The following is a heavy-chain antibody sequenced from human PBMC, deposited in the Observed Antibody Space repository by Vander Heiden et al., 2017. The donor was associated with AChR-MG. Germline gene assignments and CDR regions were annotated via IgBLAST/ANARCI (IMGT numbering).Heavy chain of an antibody. Sequence: QVQLVESGGGVVQPGRSLRLSCAAPGFTFSSYAMHWVRQAPGKGLEWVAVVSFDGNNKYYADSVKGRFTISRDNSKNTLYLQMNSLRGEDTAVYYCARDRVSNSGWNALDYWGQGTLVTVSS. CDR3: ARDRVSNSGWNALDY. CDR2: VSFDGNNK. V-gene: IGHV3-30-3*01. D-gene: IGHD6-19*01. CDR1: GFTFSSYA. J-gene: IGHJ4*02.